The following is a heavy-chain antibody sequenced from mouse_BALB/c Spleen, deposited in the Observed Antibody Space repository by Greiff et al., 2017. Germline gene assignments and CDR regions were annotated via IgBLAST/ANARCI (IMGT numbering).Heavy chain of an antibody. CDR3: TIRSRYAWFAY. Sequence: QVQLQQPGADLVTPGASVKLSCKASGYTFTSYWMPWVKLRPGQGFEWIGAITPSNGGTNYNEKFKRKATLTVDQSSSTAYMQLSSLTSEDSALYYCTIRSRYAWFAYWGQGTLVTVSA. CDR1: GYTFTSYW. V-gene: IGHV1S16*01. D-gene: IGHD3-1*01. CDR2: ITPSNGGT. J-gene: IGHJ3*01.